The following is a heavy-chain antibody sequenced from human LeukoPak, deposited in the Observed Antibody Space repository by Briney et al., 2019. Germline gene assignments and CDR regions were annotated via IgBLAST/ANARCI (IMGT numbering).Heavy chain of an antibody. D-gene: IGHD2-2*01. Sequence: SVTVSCKASGGTFSSYAISWVRQAPGQGLEWMGGIIPIFGTAKYAQKFQGRVTITADESTSTAYMELSSLRSEDTAVYYCARDGYCSSTSCYAFYYYYGMDVWGQGTTVTVSS. V-gene: IGHV1-69*13. CDR3: ARDGYCSSTSCYAFYYYYGMDV. CDR2: IIPIFGTA. CDR1: GGTFSSYA. J-gene: IGHJ6*02.